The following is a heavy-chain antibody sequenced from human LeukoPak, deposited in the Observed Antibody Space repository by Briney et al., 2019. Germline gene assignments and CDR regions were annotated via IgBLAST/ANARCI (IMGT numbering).Heavy chain of an antibody. J-gene: IGHJ4*02. CDR3: ARSEYPSPDFDY. V-gene: IGHV4-4*09. CDR1: GGSISSYY. CDR2: VYTSGST. Sequence: PSETLSLTCTVSGGSISSYYWSWIRQPPGKGLEWIGYVYTSGSTYYNPSLKSRVTISVDTSKNQFSLKLSSVTAADTAVYYCARSEYPSPDFDYWGQGTLVTVSS. D-gene: IGHD6-6*01.